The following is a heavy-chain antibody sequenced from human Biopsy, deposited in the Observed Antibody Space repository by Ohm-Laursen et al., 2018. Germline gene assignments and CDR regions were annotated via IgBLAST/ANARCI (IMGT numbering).Heavy chain of an antibody. CDR3: ARGPRGLVVITTTALYFDY. CDR2: INPNNDNT. Sequence: SVKVSCKASGYASTSYYLHWVRQAPGQGLEWMGRINPNNDNTAYAQKFQGRITMTKDTSTSTVYMDLSSLTFDDSAVYYCARGPRGLVVITTTALYFDYWDQGNLVTVSS. V-gene: IGHV1-46*01. D-gene: IGHD3-22*01. J-gene: IGHJ4*02. CDR1: GYASTSYY.